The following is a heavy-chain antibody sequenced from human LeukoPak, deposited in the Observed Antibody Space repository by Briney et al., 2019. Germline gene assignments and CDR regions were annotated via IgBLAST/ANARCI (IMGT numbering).Heavy chain of an antibody. Sequence: SETLSLTCAVYGGSFSGYYWSWIRQPPGKGLEWIGEINHSGSTYYNPSLKSRVTISVDTSKNQFSLKLSSVTAADTAVYYCARDTRYGGNSRAFDIWGQGTMVTVSS. D-gene: IGHD4-17*01. CDR1: GGSFSGYY. J-gene: IGHJ3*02. CDR3: ARDTRYGGNSRAFDI. V-gene: IGHV4-34*09. CDR2: INHSGST.